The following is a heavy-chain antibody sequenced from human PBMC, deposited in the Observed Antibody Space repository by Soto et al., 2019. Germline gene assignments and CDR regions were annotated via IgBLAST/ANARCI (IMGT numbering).Heavy chain of an antibody. Sequence: GGSLRLSCAASGFTFSSYAMSWVRQAPGKGLEWVSVISDNGSNTYYADSVKGRFTISRDNSKNTLYLQMNSLRAEDTAVYYCARSYSSGWYSGGWFDPWGQGTLVTVSS. J-gene: IGHJ5*02. D-gene: IGHD6-19*01. CDR2: ISDNGSNT. CDR1: GFTFSSYA. CDR3: ARSYSSGWYSGGWFDP. V-gene: IGHV3-23*01.